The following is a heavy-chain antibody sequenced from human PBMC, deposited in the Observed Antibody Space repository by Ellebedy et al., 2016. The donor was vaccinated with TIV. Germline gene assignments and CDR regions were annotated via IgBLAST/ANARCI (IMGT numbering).Heavy chain of an antibody. CDR1: GFTFRKYA. Sequence: GESLKISCTASGFTFRKYAMSWVRQAPGKGLECVSSVTGGGDRTHHADSVEGRFTISRDNIENTLYLQMTSLRFEDTAVYYCVRDPAASITPWDDVGYWGQGTLVNVSP. J-gene: IGHJ4*02. CDR2: VTGGGDRT. V-gene: IGHV3-23*01. CDR3: VRDPAASITPWDDVGY. D-gene: IGHD5-12*01.